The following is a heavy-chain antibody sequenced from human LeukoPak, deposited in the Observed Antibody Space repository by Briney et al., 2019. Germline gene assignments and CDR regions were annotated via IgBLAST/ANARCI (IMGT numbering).Heavy chain of an antibody. V-gene: IGHV1-18*01. CDR2: ISAYNGNT. CDR3: ARIVGATPYYYYMDV. J-gene: IGHJ6*03. CDR1: AYTFTSYG. Sequence: ASVKVSCKASAYTFTSYGISWVRQAPGQGLEWMGWISAYNGNTNYAQKLQGRVTMTTDTSTSTAYMELRSLRSDDTAVYYCARIVGATPYYYYMDVWGKGTTVTVSS. D-gene: IGHD1-26*01.